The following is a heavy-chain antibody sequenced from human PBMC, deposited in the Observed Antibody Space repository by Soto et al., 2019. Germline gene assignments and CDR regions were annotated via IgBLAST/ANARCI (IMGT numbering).Heavy chain of an antibody. D-gene: IGHD5-12*01. CDR1: GFSLSTSGVG. CDR3: AHRRDSGYDRPYYFDY. J-gene: IGHJ4*02. CDR2: IYWDDDK. V-gene: IGHV2-5*02. Sequence: QITLKESGPTLVKPTQTLTLTCTFSGFSLSTSGVGVGWIRQPPGKALEWLALIYWDDDKRYSPSLKSRLTITKDTSKNQVVLTMTNMDPVDTATYYCAHRRDSGYDRPYYFDYWGQGTLVTVSS.